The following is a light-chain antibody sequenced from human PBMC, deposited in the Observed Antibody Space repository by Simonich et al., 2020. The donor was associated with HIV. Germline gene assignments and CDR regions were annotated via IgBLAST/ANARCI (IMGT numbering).Light chain of an antibody. V-gene: IGLV1-40*01. CDR3: QSYDSSLSGVL. Sequence: QSVLTQPPSVSGAPGQRVTISCTGSSSNIGAGYDVHWYQQFPGTAPKLLIYANTKRPSGVPDRFAGSKSGTSASLAITGLQAEDEADYYCQSYDSSLSGVLFGGGTKLTIL. J-gene: IGLJ2*01. CDR1: SSNIGAGYD. CDR2: ANT.